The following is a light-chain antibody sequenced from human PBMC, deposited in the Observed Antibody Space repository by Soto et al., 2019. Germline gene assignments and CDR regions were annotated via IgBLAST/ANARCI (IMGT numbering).Light chain of an antibody. CDR1: SSDIGANNY. Sequence: QSALTQPASVSGSPGQSVTISCTGTSSDIGANNYVSWYEQHPGKAPKLIIYEVTNRPSGVSYRFSGSKSGNTASLTISGLQAEDEADYYCSSYTSTYTGVFGGGTKLTVL. J-gene: IGLJ3*02. CDR3: SSYTSTYTGV. V-gene: IGLV2-14*01. CDR2: EVT.